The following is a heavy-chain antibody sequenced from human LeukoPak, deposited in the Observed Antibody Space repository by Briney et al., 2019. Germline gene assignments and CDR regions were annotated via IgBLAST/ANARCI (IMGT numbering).Heavy chain of an antibody. V-gene: IGHV4-4*02. D-gene: IGHD2-2*01. CDR2: IYHSGST. CDR3: SRWNVVVPAASHDAFDI. J-gene: IGHJ3*02. CDR1: GGFISSSNW. Sequence: SETLSLTCAVSGGFISSSNWWSWVRQPPGKGLEWIGEIYHSGSTNYNPSLKSRVTISVDKSKNQFSLKLSSVTAADTAVYYCSRWNVVVPAASHDAFDIWGQGTMVTVSS.